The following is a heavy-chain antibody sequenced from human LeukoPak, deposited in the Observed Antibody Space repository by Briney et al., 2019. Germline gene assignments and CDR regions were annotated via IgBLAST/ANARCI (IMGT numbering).Heavy chain of an antibody. V-gene: IGHV3-23*01. Sequence: GGSLRLSCAASGFTFSSYAMSWVRQAPGKGLEWVSAISGSGGSTYYADSVKGRFTISRDNSKNTLYLQMNSLRAEDTAVYYCAKETAAAGPYYYYYYGMDVWGQGTAVTVSS. CDR3: AKETAAAGPYYYYYYGMDV. J-gene: IGHJ6*02. CDR2: ISGSGGST. D-gene: IGHD6-13*01. CDR1: GFTFSSYA.